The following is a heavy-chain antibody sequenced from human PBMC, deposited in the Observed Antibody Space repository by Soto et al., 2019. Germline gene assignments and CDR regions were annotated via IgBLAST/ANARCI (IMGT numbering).Heavy chain of an antibody. CDR3: AKDEQLVPLYYFDY. CDR2: ISGSGGRT. CDR1: GFTFSSYV. D-gene: IGHD6-6*01. Sequence: PGGSLRLSCAASGFTFSSYVMSWVRQAPGKGLEWVSAISGSGGRTYYADSVKGRFTISRDNSKDTLYLQMNSLRAADTAVYYCAKDEQLVPLYYFDYWGQGTLVTVSS. V-gene: IGHV3-23*01. J-gene: IGHJ4*02.